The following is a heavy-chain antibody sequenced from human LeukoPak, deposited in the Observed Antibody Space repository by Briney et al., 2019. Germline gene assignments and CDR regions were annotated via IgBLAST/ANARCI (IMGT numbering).Heavy chain of an antibody. Sequence: PSETLSLTCTVSGGSISSYYWSWIRQPPGKGLEWIGYIYYSGNTNYHSSLKSRVTISVDTSKNQFSLKLSSVTAADTAVYYCARRNYYDTSGYQFDYWGQGTLSPSPQ. CDR2: IYYSGNT. CDR3: ARRNYYDTSGYQFDY. CDR1: GGSISSYY. V-gene: IGHV4-59*08. D-gene: IGHD3-22*01. J-gene: IGHJ4*02.